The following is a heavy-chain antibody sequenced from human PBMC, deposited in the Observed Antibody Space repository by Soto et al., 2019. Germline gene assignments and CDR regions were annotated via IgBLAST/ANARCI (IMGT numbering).Heavy chain of an antibody. CDR3: ARDTPDVLRFLEWLPIDY. CDR2: ISSSGSTI. Sequence: QVQLVESGGGLVKPGGSLRLSCAASGFTFSDYYMSWIRQAPGKGLEWVSYISSSGSTIYYADSVKGRFTISRDNAKNSLYLQMNSLRAEDTAVYYCARDTPDVLRFLEWLPIDYWGQGTLVTVSS. V-gene: IGHV3-11*01. J-gene: IGHJ4*02. D-gene: IGHD3-3*01. CDR1: GFTFSDYY.